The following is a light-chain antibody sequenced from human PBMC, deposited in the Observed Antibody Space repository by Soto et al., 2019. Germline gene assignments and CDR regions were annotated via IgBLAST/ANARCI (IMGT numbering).Light chain of an antibody. CDR2: DAS. Sequence: EVVLTQSPGTLSLSPGERATLSCRASLSISNYLAWYQQKPGQAPRLLIYDASRRATGIPDRFSGSASGTEFTLTISRLEPEDFAVYYCQQYGSSRRTFGQGTKVEIK. J-gene: IGKJ1*01. CDR3: QQYGSSRRT. CDR1: LSISNY. V-gene: IGKV3-20*01.